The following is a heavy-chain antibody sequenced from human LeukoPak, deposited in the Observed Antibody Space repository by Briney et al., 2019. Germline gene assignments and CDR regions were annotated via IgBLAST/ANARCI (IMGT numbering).Heavy chain of an antibody. J-gene: IGHJ4*02. Sequence: GGSLRLSCAASGFTFNDAWMNWVRQAPGKGLEWVSCITRSSIYIYYADSVKGRFTISRDNAKNSLYLQMNSLRAEDTAVYYCARGRYDSSGSYSLFDYWGQGTLVTVSS. CDR3: ARGRYDSSGSYSLFDY. CDR1: GFTFNDAW. CDR2: ITRSSIYI. D-gene: IGHD3-22*01. V-gene: IGHV3-21*01.